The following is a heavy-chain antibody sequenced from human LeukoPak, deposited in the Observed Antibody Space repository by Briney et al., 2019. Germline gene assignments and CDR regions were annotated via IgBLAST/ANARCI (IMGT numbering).Heavy chain of an antibody. Sequence: GGSLRLSCAASGFTFSSYSMNWVRQAPGKGLEWVSSISSSSSYIYYTDSVKGRFTISRDDATNSLYLEMNSLRAEDTAVYYCVARGGWARFDYWGQGTLVTVSS. D-gene: IGHD6-19*01. J-gene: IGHJ4*02. CDR1: GFTFSSYS. CDR3: VARGGWARFDY. CDR2: ISSSSSYI. V-gene: IGHV3-21*01.